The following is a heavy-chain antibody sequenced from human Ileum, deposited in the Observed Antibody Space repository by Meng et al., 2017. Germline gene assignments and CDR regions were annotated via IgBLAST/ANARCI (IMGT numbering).Heavy chain of an antibody. CDR2: IFYTGAT. CDR3: VSERRRSYFFDY. V-gene: IGHV4-30-4*01. CDR1: GGSITSGDYY. Sequence: QVQLQESGPGLVKPSQTLSLNFTVSGGSITSGDYYWSWIRQPPGKGLEWIGYIFYTGATYSNPSLKSRVTVSLDTSKSQFSLKLSSVTAADTAIYYCVSERRRSYFFDYWGQGTPVTVSS. J-gene: IGHJ4*02.